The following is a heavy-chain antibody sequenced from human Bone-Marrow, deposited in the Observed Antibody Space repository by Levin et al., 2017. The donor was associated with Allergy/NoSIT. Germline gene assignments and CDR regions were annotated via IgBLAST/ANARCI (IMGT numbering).Heavy chain of an antibody. V-gene: IGHV3-30-3*01. CDR2: ISYDGNNK. CDR1: GFIFTNYA. Sequence: PGGSLRLSCAASGFIFTNYAMHWVRQAPGKGLEWVAVISYDGNNKDYADSVKGRFTISRDNSKETLFLQLNSLRGEDTAVYYCARPYRGAWSYYYYGLDVWGQGTTVTVSS. J-gene: IGHJ6*02. CDR3: ARPYRGAWSYYYYGLDV. D-gene: IGHD5-12*01.